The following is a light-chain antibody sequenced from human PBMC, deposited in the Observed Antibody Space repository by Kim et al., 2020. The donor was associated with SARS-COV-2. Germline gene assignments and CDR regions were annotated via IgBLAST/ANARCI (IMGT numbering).Light chain of an antibody. CDR3: TSFISTSTPYF. Sequence: QSVLTQPPSVSGSPGQSVTISCTGTSSDVGSYNRVSWYQQSPGTAPKLIIYEVTNRPSGVPDRFSGSRSGNTASLTISGLQAEDEADYYCTSFISTSTPYFFGTGTKVTVL. CDR2: EVT. V-gene: IGLV2-18*02. J-gene: IGLJ1*01. CDR1: SSDVGSYNR.